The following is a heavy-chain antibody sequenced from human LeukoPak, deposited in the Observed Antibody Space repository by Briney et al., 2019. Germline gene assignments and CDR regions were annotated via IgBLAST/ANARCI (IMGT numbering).Heavy chain of an antibody. J-gene: IGHJ1*01. CDR3: ATTARLRFLEWSNVGPLVYFQH. D-gene: IGHD3-3*01. CDR2: IIPIFGTA. CDR1: GGTFNSYA. V-gene: IGHV1-69*01. Sequence: SVKVSCKASGGTFNSYAISWVRQAPGQGLEWMGGIIPIFGTANYAQKFQGRVTITADESTSTAYMELSSLRSEDTAVYYCATTARLRFLEWSNVGPLVYFQHWGQGTLVTVSS.